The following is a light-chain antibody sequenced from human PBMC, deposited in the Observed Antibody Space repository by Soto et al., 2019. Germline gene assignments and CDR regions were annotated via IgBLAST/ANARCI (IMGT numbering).Light chain of an antibody. CDR3: QQYGSSRWS. CDR1: QSVASAY. Sequence: EIVLTQSPGTLSLSPGERATLSCRASQSVASAYLAWYHHKPGQPPRLLIYGASSRATGIPDRISGSGSGTDFTLTNSGPEAEGCGVYYCQQYGSSRWSFGRGTKVEAK. V-gene: IGKV3-20*01. J-gene: IGKJ1*01. CDR2: GAS.